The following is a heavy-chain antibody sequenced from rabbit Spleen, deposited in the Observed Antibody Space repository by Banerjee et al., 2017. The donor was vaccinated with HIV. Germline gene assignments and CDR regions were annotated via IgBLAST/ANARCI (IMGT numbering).Heavy chain of an antibody. Sequence: QEQLVESGGGLVQPGGSLKLSCKASGFDFSNYGVTWVRQAPGKGLEWIGYIDPLFGSTYYANWVNGRFSISRENTQNTVYLQVNSLTAADTATYFCVRDQAGYAGFGPFYFNLWGQGTLVTVS. CDR3: VRDQAGYAGFGPFYFNL. CDR1: GFDFSNYG. V-gene: IGHV1S47*01. CDR2: IDPLFGST. J-gene: IGHJ4*01. D-gene: IGHD4-2*01.